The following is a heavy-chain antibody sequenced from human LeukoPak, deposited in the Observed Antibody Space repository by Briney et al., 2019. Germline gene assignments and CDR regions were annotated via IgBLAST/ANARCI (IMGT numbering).Heavy chain of an antibody. CDR1: GGSISSYY. CDR3: ARPHTAVAGYYFDY. CDR2: IYYSGST. Sequence: SETLSLTCTVSGGSISSYYWSWIRQPPGKGLEWIGYIYYSGSTNYNPSLKSRVTISVDTSKNQFSLKLSSVTAADTAVYYCARPHTAVAGYYFDYWGQGALVTVSS. V-gene: IGHV4-59*01. J-gene: IGHJ4*02. D-gene: IGHD6-19*01.